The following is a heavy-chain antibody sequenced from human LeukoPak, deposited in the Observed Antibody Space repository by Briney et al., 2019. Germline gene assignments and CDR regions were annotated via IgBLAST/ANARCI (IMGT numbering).Heavy chain of an antibody. V-gene: IGHV3-30*02. Sequence: GGSLRLSCAASGFTFSSYGMHWVRQAPGKGLEWVAFIRYDGSNKYYADSVKGRFTISRDNSKNSLYLQMNSLRDEDTAVYYCAREVVAATPERFYYMDVWGKGDRGHRLL. CDR3: AREVVAATPERFYYMDV. CDR2: IRYDGSNK. D-gene: IGHD2-15*01. CDR1: GFTFSSYG. J-gene: IGHJ6*03.